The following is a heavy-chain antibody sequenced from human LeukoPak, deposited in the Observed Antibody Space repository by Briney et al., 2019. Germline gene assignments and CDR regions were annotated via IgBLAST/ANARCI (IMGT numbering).Heavy chain of an antibody. CDR1: GGSISSSSYY. CDR3: SRENGAFSPFGF. Sequence: SETLSLTCTVSGGSISSSSYYWGWVRQPPGKGPEWIGTIYYSGTTYYNPSLKSRVTVSVDTSKNQFSLRLSSVTAADTAVYYCSRENGAFSPFGFWGQGTLVTVPS. J-gene: IGHJ4*02. V-gene: IGHV4-39*07. CDR2: IYYSGTT. D-gene: IGHD2-8*01.